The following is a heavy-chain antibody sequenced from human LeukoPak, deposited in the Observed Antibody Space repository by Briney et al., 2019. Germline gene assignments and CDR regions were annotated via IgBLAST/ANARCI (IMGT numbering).Heavy chain of an antibody. CDR2: ISGSGGST. D-gene: IGHD3-3*01. CDR3: ARHYGRLYYDFWSGYLRPYGMDV. J-gene: IGHJ6*02. CDR1: GFTFSSYA. V-gene: IGHV3-23*01. Sequence: GGSLRLSCAASGFTFSSYAMSWVRQAPGKGLEWVSAISGSGGSTYCADSVKGRFTISRDNSKNTLYLQMNSLRAEDTAVYYCARHYGRLYYDFWSGYLRPYGMDVWGQGTTVTVSS.